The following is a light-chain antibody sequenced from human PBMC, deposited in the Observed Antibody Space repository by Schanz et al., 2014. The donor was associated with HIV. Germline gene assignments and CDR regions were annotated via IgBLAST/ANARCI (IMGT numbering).Light chain of an antibody. V-gene: IGKV3-15*01. Sequence: DIVMTQSPAALSVSPGERATLSCRASQSVSNNLAWYQQKPGQAPRLLIYGASTRASGVPARFSGSDSGTDFTLTISRVEPEDYAVYYCQLYGTPPWTFGQGTRV. J-gene: IGKJ1*01. CDR2: GAS. CDR1: QSVSNN. CDR3: QLYGTPPWT.